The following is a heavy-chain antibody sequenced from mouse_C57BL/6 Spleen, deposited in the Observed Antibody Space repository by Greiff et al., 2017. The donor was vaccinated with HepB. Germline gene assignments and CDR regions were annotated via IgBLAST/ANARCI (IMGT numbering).Heavy chain of an antibody. CDR2: IDPSDSYT. CDR1: GYTFTSYW. J-gene: IGHJ2*01. CDR3: ARAEGNWDY. D-gene: IGHD2-1*01. Sequence: VQLQQPGAELVMPGASVKLSCKASGYTFTSYWMHWVKQRPGQGLEWIGEIDPSDSYTNYNQKFKGKSTLTVDKSSSTACMQLSSLTSEDSAVYDCARAEGNWDYWGQGTTLTVAS. V-gene: IGHV1-69*01.